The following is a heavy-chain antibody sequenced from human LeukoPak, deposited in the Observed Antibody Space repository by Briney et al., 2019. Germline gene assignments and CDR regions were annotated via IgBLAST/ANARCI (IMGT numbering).Heavy chain of an antibody. D-gene: IGHD3-9*01. CDR2: IIPIFGTA. J-gene: IGHJ4*02. V-gene: IGHV1-69*13. Sequence: SVKVSCKASGGTFSSYATSWVRQAPGQGLEWMGGIIPIFGTANYAQKFQGRVTITADESTSTAYMELSSLRSEDTAVYYCARAGNAYYDILTGSRLDYWGQGTLVTVSS. CDR3: ARAGNAYYDILTGSRLDY. CDR1: GGTFSSYA.